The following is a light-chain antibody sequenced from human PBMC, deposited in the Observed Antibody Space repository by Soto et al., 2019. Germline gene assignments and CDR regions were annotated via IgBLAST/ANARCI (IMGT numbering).Light chain of an antibody. CDR3: ISYASINTYV. J-gene: IGLJ1*01. CDR1: SSDVGGYDY. Sequence: QSALTQPASVSGSPGQSITISCTGTSSDVGGYDYVSWYQQHPGKAPKLMIYDVTNRPSGVSNRFSGSKSGNTASLTISGLRAEDEADYYCISYASINTYVFGTGTRSPP. CDR2: DVT. V-gene: IGLV2-14*01.